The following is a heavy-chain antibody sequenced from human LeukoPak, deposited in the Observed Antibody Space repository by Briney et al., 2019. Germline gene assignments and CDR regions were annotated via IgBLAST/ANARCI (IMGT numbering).Heavy chain of an antibody. CDR1: GFTFSSYA. CDR3: ARRYSYGYYYYYGMDV. J-gene: IGHJ6*02. D-gene: IGHD5-18*01. Sequence: GGSLRLSCAASGFTFSSYAMRWVRQAPGKGLEWVAVISYDGSNKYYADSVKGRFTISRDNSKNTLYLQMNSLRAEDTAVYYCARRYSYGYYYYYGMDVWGQGTTVTVSS. CDR2: ISYDGSNK. V-gene: IGHV3-30-3*01.